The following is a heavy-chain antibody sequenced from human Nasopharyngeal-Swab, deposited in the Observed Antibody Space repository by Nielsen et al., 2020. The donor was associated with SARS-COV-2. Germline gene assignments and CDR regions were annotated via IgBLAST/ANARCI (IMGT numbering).Heavy chain of an antibody. J-gene: IGHJ6*03. CDR2: INPNSGDT. V-gene: IGHV1-2*04. D-gene: IGHD3-3*01. CDR3: AIGGVLRFLEWLSDYYYMDV. Sequence: WVRQAPGQGLEWMGWINPNSGDTNSAQKFQGWVTMTRDTSISTAYMELSRLRSDDTAVYYSAIGGVLRFLEWLSDYYYMDVWGKGTTVTVSS.